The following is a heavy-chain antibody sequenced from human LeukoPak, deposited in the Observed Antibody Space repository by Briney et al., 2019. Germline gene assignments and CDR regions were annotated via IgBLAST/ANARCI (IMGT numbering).Heavy chain of an antibody. Sequence: SETLSLTCAVYGGPFSGYYWSWIRQPPGKGLEWIGEINHSGSTNYNPSLKSRVTISVDTSKNQFSLKLSSVTAADTAVYYCARGRVYCSSTSCTARNYYYGMDVWGQGTTVTVSS. CDR2: INHSGST. CDR1: GGPFSGYY. J-gene: IGHJ6*02. V-gene: IGHV4-34*01. D-gene: IGHD2-2*01. CDR3: ARGRVYCSSTSCTARNYYYGMDV.